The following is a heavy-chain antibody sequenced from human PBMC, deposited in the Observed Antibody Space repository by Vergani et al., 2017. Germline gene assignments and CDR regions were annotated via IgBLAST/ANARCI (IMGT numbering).Heavy chain of an antibody. CDR2: ISWNRGSI. CDR3: AKGGAWELRAYFQH. CDR1: GFTFDDYA. V-gene: IGHV3-9*01. Sequence: EVQLVESGGGLVQPGRSLRLSCAASGFTFDDYAMHWVRQAPGKGLEWVSGISWNRGSIGYADSVKGRFTISRYNAKNSLYLQMNRLRAEDTALYYCAKGGAWELRAYFQHWGQGTLVTVSS. J-gene: IGHJ1*01. D-gene: IGHD1-26*01.